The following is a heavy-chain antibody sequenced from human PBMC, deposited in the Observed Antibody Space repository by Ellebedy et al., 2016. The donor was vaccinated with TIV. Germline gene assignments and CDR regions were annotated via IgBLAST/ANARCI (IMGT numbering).Heavy chain of an antibody. J-gene: IGHJ6*02. CDR2: INPSGGST. CDR1: GYTFTNYY. D-gene: IGHD3-10*01. CDR3: ARVRMVRGVIIKYYGMDV. Sequence: AASVKVSCKASGYTFTNYYMHWVRQAPGQGLEWMGIINPSGGSTSYAQKLQGRLTMTRDTSTSTAYMELSSLRSEDTAVYYCARVRMVRGVIIKYYGMDVWGQGTTVTVSS. V-gene: IGHV1-46*04.